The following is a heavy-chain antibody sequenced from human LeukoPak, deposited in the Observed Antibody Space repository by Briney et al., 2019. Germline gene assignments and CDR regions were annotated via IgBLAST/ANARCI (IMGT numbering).Heavy chain of an antibody. Sequence: SETLSLTCTVSGYSISSGYYWGWIRQPPGKGLEWIGSIYHSGSTYYNPSLKSRVTISVDTSKNQFSLKLSSVTAADTAVYYCAREGAPIAAAGTAKDYWGQGTLVTVSS. CDR2: IYHSGST. D-gene: IGHD6-13*01. J-gene: IGHJ4*02. V-gene: IGHV4-38-2*02. CDR3: AREGAPIAAAGTAKDY. CDR1: GYSISSGYY.